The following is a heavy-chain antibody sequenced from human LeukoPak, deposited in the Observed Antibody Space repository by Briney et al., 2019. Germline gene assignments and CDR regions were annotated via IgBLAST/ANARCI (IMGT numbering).Heavy chain of an antibody. CDR3: ARGSSSSSFDY. Sequence: GGSLRLSCAASGFTVSSNYMSWVRQAPGKGLEWVSVIYSGGSTYYADSVKGRFTISRDNSKNTLYLQMNSLRAEGTAVYYCARGSSSSSFDYWGQGTLVTVSS. CDR1: GFTVSSNY. D-gene: IGHD6-6*01. CDR2: IYSGGST. J-gene: IGHJ4*02. V-gene: IGHV3-53*01.